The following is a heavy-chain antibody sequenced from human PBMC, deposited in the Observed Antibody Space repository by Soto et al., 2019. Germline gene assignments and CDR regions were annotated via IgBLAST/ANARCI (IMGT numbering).Heavy chain of an antibody. Sequence: QVQLQESGPGLVKPSGTLSLTCAVSGDSVSSPYYWCWVRQPPGKGLEWIGEVFHTGTTSYHPSLRXXVTISMDKSNNQFSLDLSSVTAADTAVYYCARSAGWYAVHSWGPGTLVIVSS. CDR1: GDSVSSPYY. CDR3: ARSAGWYAVHS. V-gene: IGHV4-4*02. CDR2: VFHTGTT. J-gene: IGHJ4*02. D-gene: IGHD6-19*01.